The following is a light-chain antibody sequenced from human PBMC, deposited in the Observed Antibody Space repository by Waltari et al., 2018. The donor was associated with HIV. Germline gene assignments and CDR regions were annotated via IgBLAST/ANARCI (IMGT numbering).Light chain of an antibody. CDR3: QVWDTSREWV. J-gene: IGLJ3*02. CDR2: DNT. Sequence: SNVLTQPPSVSVAPGQTARITCGENTIGIKSVHWYQQKPGQAPVLVVYDNTDRPSGIPERFSGSNSGKTATLTIRGVEAGDEADYYCQVWDTSREWVFGGGTKLTVL. V-gene: IGLV3-21*02. CDR1: TIGIKS.